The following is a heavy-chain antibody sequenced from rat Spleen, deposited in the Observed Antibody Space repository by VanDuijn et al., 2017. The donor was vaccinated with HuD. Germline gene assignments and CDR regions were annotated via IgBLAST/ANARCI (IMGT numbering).Heavy chain of an antibody. CDR3: VREARGVDY. CDR2: ISYDGSST. CDR1: GLSFSDYN. Sequence: EVQLVESGGGAVQPGRSMKLSCAASGLSFSDYNMAWVRQAPKKGLEWVATISYDGSSTYYRDFVKGRFTISRDNAQNTLYLQMSKLGSEDTAMYYCVREARGVDYWGQGVMVTVSS. V-gene: IGHV5-7*01. J-gene: IGHJ2*01.